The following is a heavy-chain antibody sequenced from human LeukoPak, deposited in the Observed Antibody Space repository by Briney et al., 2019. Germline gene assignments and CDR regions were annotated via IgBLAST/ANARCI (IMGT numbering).Heavy chain of an antibody. D-gene: IGHD4-11*01. CDR1: GFTFSSYA. V-gene: IGHV3-23*01. Sequence: PGGSLRLSCAASGFTFSSYAMSWVRQAPGKGLEWVSAISGSGGSTYYADSVKGRFTISRDNSKNTLHLQMNSLRAEDTAVYYCAKDLTRYSKIITDYWGQGTLVTVSS. J-gene: IGHJ4*02. CDR3: AKDLTRYSKIITDY. CDR2: ISGSGGST.